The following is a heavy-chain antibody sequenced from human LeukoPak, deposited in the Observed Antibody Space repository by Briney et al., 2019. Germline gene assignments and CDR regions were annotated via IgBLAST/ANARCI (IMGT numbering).Heavy chain of an antibody. CDR3: ARALSV. V-gene: IGHV3-7*03. CDR1: GFTFSNYW. D-gene: IGHD3-3*01. Sequence: GGSLRLSCAASGFTFSNYWMHWVRQAPGKGLEWVANIKQDGSEKYYVGSVKGRFSISRDNAKNSVYLQMNSLRAEDTAVYYCARALSVWGQGTLVTVSS. CDR2: IKQDGSEK. J-gene: IGHJ4*02.